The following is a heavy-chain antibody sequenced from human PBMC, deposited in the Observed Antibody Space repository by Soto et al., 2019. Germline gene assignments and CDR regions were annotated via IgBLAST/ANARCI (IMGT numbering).Heavy chain of an antibody. Sequence: QVQLVQSGAEVKKPGASVKVSCKASGYTFTGYYMHWVRQAPGQGLEWMGWINPNSGGTNYAQKFECRVPMTRDTSISTAYMELSRRRSDDTAVYYCARRAAVAGRDGRRGGHWFDPWGQGTLVTVSS. D-gene: IGHD6-19*01. J-gene: IGHJ5*02. V-gene: IGHV1-2*02. CDR3: ARRAAVAGRDGRRGGHWFDP. CDR1: GYTFTGYY. CDR2: INPNSGGT.